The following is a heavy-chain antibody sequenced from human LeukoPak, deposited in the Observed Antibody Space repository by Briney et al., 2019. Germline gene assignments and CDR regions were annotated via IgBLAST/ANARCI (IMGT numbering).Heavy chain of an antibody. CDR2: IYHSGST. CDR3: ARAMVRGVIFFGANWFDP. J-gene: IGHJ5*02. V-gene: IGHV4-38-2*02. D-gene: IGHD3-10*01. CDR1: GYSISSGYY. Sequence: SETLSLTCTVSGYSISSGYYWGWIRQPPGKGLEWIGSIYHSGSTYYNPSLKSRVAISVDTSKNQFSLKVSSVTAADTAVYYCARAMVRGVIFFGANWFDPWGQGTLVTVSS.